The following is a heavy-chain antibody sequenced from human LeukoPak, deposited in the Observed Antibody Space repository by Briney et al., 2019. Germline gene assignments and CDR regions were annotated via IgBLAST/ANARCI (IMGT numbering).Heavy chain of an antibody. CDR3: AKQRSEVVVAATNY. V-gene: IGHV3-23*01. CDR1: GFTFSSYA. Sequence: GGSLRLSCAASGFTFSSYAMTWVRQAPGRGLEWVSSITGGGDTTYYADSVRGRFTISRDNSKNTLSLQTNSLRAEDTAVYYCAKQRSEVVVAATNYWGQGTLVTVSS. CDR2: ITGGGDTT. J-gene: IGHJ4*02. D-gene: IGHD2-15*01.